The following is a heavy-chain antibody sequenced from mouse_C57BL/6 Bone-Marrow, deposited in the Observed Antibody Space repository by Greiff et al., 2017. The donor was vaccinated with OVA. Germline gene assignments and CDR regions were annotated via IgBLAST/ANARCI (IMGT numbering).Heavy chain of an antibody. D-gene: IGHD2-4*01. J-gene: IGHJ4*01. CDR1: GYTFTSYD. CDR2: IYPRDGST. CDR3: ARFDDDGGYYAMDY. Sequence: VNLVESGPELVKPGASVKLSCKASGYTFTSYDINWVKQRPGQGLEWIGWIYPRDGSTKYNEKFKGKATLTVDTSSSTAYMELHSLTSEDSAVYFCARFDDDGGYYAMDYWGQGTSVTVSS. V-gene: IGHV1-85*01.